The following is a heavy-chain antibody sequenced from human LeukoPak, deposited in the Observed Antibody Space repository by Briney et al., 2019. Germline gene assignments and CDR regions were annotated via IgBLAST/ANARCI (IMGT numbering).Heavy chain of an antibody. D-gene: IGHD1-1*01. CDR1: GFTFSSYS. Sequence: GGSLRLSCAASGFTFSSYSMNWVRQAPGKGLEWVSSISSSRSYIYYADSVKGRFTISRDNANNSLYLQTNSMRAEDTAVNYCARERYSRADFDYWGQGTPVTVSS. CDR3: ARERYSRADFDY. CDR2: ISSSRSYI. J-gene: IGHJ4*02. V-gene: IGHV3-21*01.